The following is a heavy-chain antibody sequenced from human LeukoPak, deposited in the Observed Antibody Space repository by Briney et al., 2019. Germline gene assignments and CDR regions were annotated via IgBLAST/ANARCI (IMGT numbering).Heavy chain of an antibody. Sequence: GGSLRLSCAASGFSFSSYWMHWVRQAPGKGLAWVARINSDGSTTNYADYVKGRFTISRDNAKNTLYLQMNSLRAEDTAVYYCARRSSGSPPYYFDSWGQGTLVTVSS. CDR2: INSDGSTT. CDR1: GFSFSSYW. D-gene: IGHD1-26*01. V-gene: IGHV3-74*01. J-gene: IGHJ4*02. CDR3: ARRSSGSPPYYFDS.